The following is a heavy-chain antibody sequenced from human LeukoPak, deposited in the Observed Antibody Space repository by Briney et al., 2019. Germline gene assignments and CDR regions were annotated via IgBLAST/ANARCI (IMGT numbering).Heavy chain of an antibody. D-gene: IGHD3-10*01. J-gene: IGHJ6*02. CDR2: ISGSGGST. CDR3: ARGSGSYYNPYYYYGMDV. CDR1: GFTFSSYA. V-gene: IGHV3-23*01. Sequence: GGSLRLSCAASGFTFSSYAMSWVRQAPGKGLEWVSAISGSGGSTYYADSVKGRFTISRDNSKNTLYLQMSSLRAEDTAVYYCARGSGSYYNPYYYYGMDVWGQGTTVTVSS.